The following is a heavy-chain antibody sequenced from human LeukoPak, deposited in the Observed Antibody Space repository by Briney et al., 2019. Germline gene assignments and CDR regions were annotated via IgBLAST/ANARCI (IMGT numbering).Heavy chain of an antibody. CDR2: IYPGDSDT. Sequence: GESLQISCQGSGYSFTTYWIGWVRQMPGKGLEWMGIIYPGDSDTRYSPSFQGQVTISADKSISTAYLQWSSLKASDTAMYYCARSTIAVAGIFDYWGQGTLVTVSS. D-gene: IGHD6-19*01. J-gene: IGHJ4*02. CDR1: GYSFTTYW. V-gene: IGHV5-51*01. CDR3: ARSTIAVAGIFDY.